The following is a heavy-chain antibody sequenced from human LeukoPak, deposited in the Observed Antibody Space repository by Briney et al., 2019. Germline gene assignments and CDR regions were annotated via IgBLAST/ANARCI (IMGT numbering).Heavy chain of an antibody. D-gene: IGHD3-9*01. J-gene: IGHJ4*02. CDR2: IKQDGREK. CDR1: GFTFSSYW. Sequence: GGSLRLSCAASGFTFSSYWMSWVRQAPGKGLEWVANIKQDGREKYYVDSVKGRFTISRDNAKNSLYLQMNSLRAEDAAVYYCARVEDYDILTGFDYWGQGTLVTVSS. V-gene: IGHV3-7*01. CDR3: ARVEDYDILTGFDY.